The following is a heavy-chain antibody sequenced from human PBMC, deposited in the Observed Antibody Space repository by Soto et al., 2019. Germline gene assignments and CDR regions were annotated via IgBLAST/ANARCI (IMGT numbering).Heavy chain of an antibody. CDR3: ARGPRNWGVDY. D-gene: IGHD7-27*01. Sequence: GASVKVYCKAAAYTFTSYDLYWVRTATGQDFEWMGWMNPNNGNTAYAQKFQGRVTMTRDTSKSTAFMELSSLTSVDMAVYYCARGPRNWGVDYWGQGTLVTVSS. J-gene: IGHJ4*02. CDR1: AYTFTSYD. CDR2: MNPNNGNT. V-gene: IGHV1-8*01.